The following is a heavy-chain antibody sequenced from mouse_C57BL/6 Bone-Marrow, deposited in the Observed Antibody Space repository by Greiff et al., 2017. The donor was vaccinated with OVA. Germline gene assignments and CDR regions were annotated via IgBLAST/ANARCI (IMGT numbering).Heavy chain of an antibody. CDR1: GYAFSSYW. CDR3: ARRAAQATFDY. D-gene: IGHD3-2*02. Sequence: LQLQQSGAELVKPGASVKISCKASGYAFSSYWMNWVKQRPGKGLEWIGQIYPGDGDTNYNGKFKGKATLTADKSSSTAYMQLSSLTSEDSAVYFCARRAAQATFDYWGQGTTLTVSS. CDR2: IYPGDGDT. V-gene: IGHV1-80*01. J-gene: IGHJ2*01.